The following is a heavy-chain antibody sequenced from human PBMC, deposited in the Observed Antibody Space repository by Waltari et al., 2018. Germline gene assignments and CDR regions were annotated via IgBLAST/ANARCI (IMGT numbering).Heavy chain of an antibody. V-gene: IGHV3-21*01. J-gene: IGHJ4*02. CDR1: GFTFSSYS. Sequence: EVQLVESGGGLVKPGGSLRLSCAASGFTFSSYSMTWVRQAPGKGLEWVSSISSSSSYIYYADSVKGRFTISRDNAKNSLYLQMNSLRAEDTAVYYCARDTVTTLRDGHYWGQGTLVTVSS. D-gene: IGHD4-4*01. CDR2: ISSSSSYI. CDR3: ARDTVTTLRDGHY.